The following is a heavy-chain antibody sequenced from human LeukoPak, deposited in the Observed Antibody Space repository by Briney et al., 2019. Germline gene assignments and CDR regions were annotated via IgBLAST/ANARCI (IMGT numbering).Heavy chain of an antibody. D-gene: IGHD3-22*01. Sequence: ASVKVSCKASGGTFSSYAISWVRQAPGQGLEWMGWISAYNGNTNYAQKLQGRVTMTTDTSTSTAYMELRSLRSDDTAVYYCARDSSGYYSQTCFDYWGQGTLVTVSS. CDR3: ARDSSGYYSQTCFDY. V-gene: IGHV1-18*01. J-gene: IGHJ4*02. CDR2: ISAYNGNT. CDR1: GGTFSSYA.